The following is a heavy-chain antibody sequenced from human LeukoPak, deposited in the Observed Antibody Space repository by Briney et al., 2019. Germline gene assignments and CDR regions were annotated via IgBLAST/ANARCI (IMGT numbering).Heavy chain of an antibody. J-gene: IGHJ3*02. D-gene: IGHD4-23*01. Sequence: ASVKVSCTASGGTFSSYAISWVRQAPGQGLEWMGGIIPIFGTANYAQKFQGRVTITADESTSTAYMELSSLRSEDTAVYYCARGALRWSSAFNIWGQGTMVTVSS. CDR2: IIPIFGTA. V-gene: IGHV1-69*13. CDR3: ARGALRWSSAFNI. CDR1: GGTFSSYA.